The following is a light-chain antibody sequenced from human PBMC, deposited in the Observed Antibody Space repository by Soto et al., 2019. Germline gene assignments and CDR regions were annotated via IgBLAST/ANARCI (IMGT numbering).Light chain of an antibody. CDR1: QSVSSNY. J-gene: IGKJ4*01. CDR3: QQYGSSPRT. Sequence: EIVLTQSPGTLSLSPGERATLSCRASQSVSSNYLAWYQQKPGQAPRLLIYGASSRATGIPDRFSGSGSGTDFAVTISRLEPEDFAVYYCQQYGSSPRTFGGGTKVEIK. CDR2: GAS. V-gene: IGKV3-20*01.